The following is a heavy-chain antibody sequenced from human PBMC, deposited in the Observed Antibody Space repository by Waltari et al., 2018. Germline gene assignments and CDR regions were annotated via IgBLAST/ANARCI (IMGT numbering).Heavy chain of an antibody. Sequence: QLQLQESGPGLVKPSETLSLTCTVSGGSISSSSYYWGWIRQPPGKGLEWIWSIYSIGSTYSTPSLKSRVTISVDTSKNQFSLKLSSVTAADTAVYYCARDSERIAARPNYWGQGTLVTVSS. CDR2: IYSIGST. V-gene: IGHV4-39*07. D-gene: IGHD6-6*01. J-gene: IGHJ4*02. CDR1: GGSISSSSYY. CDR3: ARDSERIAARPNY.